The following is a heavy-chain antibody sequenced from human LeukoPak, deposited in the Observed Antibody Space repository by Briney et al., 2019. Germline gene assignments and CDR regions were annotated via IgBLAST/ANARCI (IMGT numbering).Heavy chain of an antibody. CDR3: ARDRDSSGYDYFDY. Sequence: GGSLRLSCAASGFTFSSYGMHWVRQAPGKGLEWVAVIWYDGSNKYYADSVKGRFTISRDNSKNTLYLQMNSLRAEDAAVYYCARDRDSSGYDYFDYWGQGTLVTVSS. D-gene: IGHD3-22*01. J-gene: IGHJ4*02. CDR1: GFTFSSYG. V-gene: IGHV3-33*01. CDR2: IWYDGSNK.